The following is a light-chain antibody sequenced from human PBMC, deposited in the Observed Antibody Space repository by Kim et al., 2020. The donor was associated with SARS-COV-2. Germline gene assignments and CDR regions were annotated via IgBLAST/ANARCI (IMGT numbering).Light chain of an antibody. V-gene: IGKV1-12*01. CDR3: QQANSFPYT. Sequence: DIQVTQSPSSVSASVGDRVTMTCRASQPIRSWLAWYQQKPGQAPKLLISVASNLQPGFPSRFSGSGSGTDFTLTINNLQPEDVATYFCQQANSFPYTFGQGTKLEI. J-gene: IGKJ2*01. CDR2: VAS. CDR1: QPIRSW.